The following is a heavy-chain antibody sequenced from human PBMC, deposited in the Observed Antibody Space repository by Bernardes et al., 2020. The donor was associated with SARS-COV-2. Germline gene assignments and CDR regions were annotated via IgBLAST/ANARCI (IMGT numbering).Heavy chain of an antibody. Sequence: GWSLRLSCAASGFDFSSSAMSWVRQAPGKGLEWVSSISIGGSPTFADSVKGRFTISRDNSKSTLYLQMNDLRAEDTALYYCAKEIRPNDYWGQGTLVTVSS. CDR3: AKEIRPNDY. V-gene: IGHV3-23*01. J-gene: IGHJ4*02. CDR2: ISIGGSP. D-gene: IGHD3-3*02. CDR1: GFDFSSSA.